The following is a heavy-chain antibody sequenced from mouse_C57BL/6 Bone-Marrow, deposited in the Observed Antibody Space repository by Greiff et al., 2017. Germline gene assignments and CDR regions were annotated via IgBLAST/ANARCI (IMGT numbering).Heavy chain of an antibody. J-gene: IGHJ4*01. V-gene: IGHV1-54*01. CDR1: GYAFTNYL. Sequence: VQLQQSGAELVRPGTSVKVSCKASGYAFTNYLIEWVKQRPGQGLEWIGVINPGSGGTNYNEKFKGKATLTADKSSSTAYMQLSSLTSEASAIYFCARGNYYCSSSYYAMDYWGQGTSVTVSS. D-gene: IGHD1-1*01. CDR3: ARGNYYCSSSYYAMDY. CDR2: INPGSGGT.